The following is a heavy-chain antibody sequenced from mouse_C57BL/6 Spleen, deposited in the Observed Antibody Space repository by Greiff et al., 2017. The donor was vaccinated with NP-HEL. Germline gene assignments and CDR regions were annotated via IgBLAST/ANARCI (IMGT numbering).Heavy chain of an antibody. V-gene: IGHV1-64*01. Sequence: QVQLKQPGAELVKPGASVKLSCKASGYTFTSYWMHWVKQRPGQGLEWIGMIHPNSGSTNYNEKFKSKATLTVDKSSSTAYMQLSSLTSEDSAVFYCAGGYYDYDWFAYWGQGTLVTVSA. D-gene: IGHD2-4*01. CDR1: GYTFTSYW. J-gene: IGHJ3*01. CDR2: IHPNSGST. CDR3: AGGYYDYDWFAY.